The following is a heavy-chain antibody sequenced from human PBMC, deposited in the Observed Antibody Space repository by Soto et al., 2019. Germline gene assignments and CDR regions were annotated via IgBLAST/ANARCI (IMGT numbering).Heavy chain of an antibody. V-gene: IGHV4-59*01. CDR1: GGSISSYY. J-gene: IGHJ4*02. D-gene: IGHD7-27*01. CDR3: ARRWGTYFDY. Sequence: SETLSLTCTVSGGSISSYYWSWIRQPPGKGLEWIGYIYYTGSTTNYNPTLKSRVTISVDTSKNQFSLKLSSVTAADTAVYYCARRWGTYFDYWGQGTLVTVSS. CDR2: IYYTGSTT.